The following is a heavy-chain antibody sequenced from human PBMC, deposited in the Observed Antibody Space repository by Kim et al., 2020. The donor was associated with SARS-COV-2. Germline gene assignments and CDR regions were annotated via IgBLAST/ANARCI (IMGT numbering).Heavy chain of an antibody. D-gene: IGHD3-16*02. Sequence: TTYNPSLKSRATRSVDTSKHQFSLKLSSVTAADTAVYYCARLELSSFFDYWGQGTLVTVSS. V-gene: IGHV4-59*08. J-gene: IGHJ4*02. CDR2: T. CDR3: ARLELSSFFDY.